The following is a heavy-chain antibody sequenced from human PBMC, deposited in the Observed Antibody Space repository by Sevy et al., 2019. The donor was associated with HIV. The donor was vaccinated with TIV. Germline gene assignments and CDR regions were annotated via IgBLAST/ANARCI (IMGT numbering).Heavy chain of an antibody. V-gene: IGHV3-11*01. D-gene: IGHD3-3*01. CDR1: GFRFSGYY. CDR2: ISGTGNTI. CDR3: ARDPTYYDFWAGYYTGWFDP. Sequence: GGSLRLSCVGSGFRFSGYYMNWIRQAPGKGLEWVSYISGTGNTIYYTDSVKGRFTISRDNAKNSLYLEMNSLRVDDTAVYYCARDPTYYDFWAGYYTGWFDPWGQGTLVTVSS. J-gene: IGHJ5*02.